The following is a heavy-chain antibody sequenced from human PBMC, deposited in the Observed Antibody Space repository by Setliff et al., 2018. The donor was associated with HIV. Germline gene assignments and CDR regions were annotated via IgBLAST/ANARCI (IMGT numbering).Heavy chain of an antibody. D-gene: IGHD3-22*01. CDR2: INHSGST. J-gene: IGHJ4*02. CDR3: ARSRLHYYDSSGYYPSYFDY. V-gene: IGHV4-4*02. Sequence: SETLSLTCTVSGGSISTSNWWGWIRQPPGKGLEWFGEINHSGSTNYNPSLKSRVTISVDTSKNQFSLKLSSATAADTAVYYCARSRLHYYDSSGYYPSYFDYWGQGTLVTV. CDR1: GGSISTSNW.